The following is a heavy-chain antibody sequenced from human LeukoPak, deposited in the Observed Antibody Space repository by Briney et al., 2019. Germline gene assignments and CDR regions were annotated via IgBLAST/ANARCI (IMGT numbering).Heavy chain of an antibody. V-gene: IGHV3-7*01. Sequence: GGSLRLSCAASGFTFSSYWMSWVRQAPGKGLEWVANIKQDGSEKYYVDSVKGRFTISRDNAKNSLYLQMDSLRAEDTAVYYCAREPSGYDFDYWGQGTLVTVSS. D-gene: IGHD5-12*01. J-gene: IGHJ4*02. CDR3: AREPSGYDFDY. CDR1: GFTFSSYW. CDR2: IKQDGSEK.